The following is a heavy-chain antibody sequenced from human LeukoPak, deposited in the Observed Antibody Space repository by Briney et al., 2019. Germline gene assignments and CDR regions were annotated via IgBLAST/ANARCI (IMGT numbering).Heavy chain of an antibody. CDR2: ISGSGSHT. D-gene: IGHD6-13*01. V-gene: IGHV3-11*06. J-gene: IGHJ4*02. CDR1: GFTFSDYY. CDR3: ARVGSTVAAGTPDY. Sequence: PGGSLRLSCAASGFTFSDYYMSWIRQAPGKGLEWVSYISGSGSHTTYADSVKGRLTISRDNAKNSLSLQVNSLRADDTAVYYCARVGSTVAAGTPDYWGQGTLVTVSS.